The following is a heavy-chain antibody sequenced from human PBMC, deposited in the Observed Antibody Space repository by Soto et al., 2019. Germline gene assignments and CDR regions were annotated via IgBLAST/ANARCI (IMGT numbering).Heavy chain of an antibody. V-gene: IGHV4-31*11. Sequence: PSETLSLTCAVSGGSISSGGYYWSWIRQHPGKGLEWIGYIYYIGSTYYNPSLKSRVTISVDTSKNQFSLKLSSVTAADTAVYYCARGEYSSSWALGMDVWGQGTTVTVSS. J-gene: IGHJ6*02. CDR1: GGSISSGGYY. D-gene: IGHD6-13*01. CDR2: IYYIGST. CDR3: ARGEYSSSWALGMDV.